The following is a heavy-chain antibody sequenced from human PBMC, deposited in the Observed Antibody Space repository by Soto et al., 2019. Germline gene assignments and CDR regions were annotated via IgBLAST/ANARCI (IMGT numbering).Heavy chain of an antibody. Sequence: PGESLKISCKVSGYIFTSYWISWVRQMPGKGLEWMGRIDPTDSYTDYSPSFQGHVTISVDKSINTAYLQWSSLKASDSAMYYCARSRTIFGPQSNYGMDVWGQGTTVTVSS. V-gene: IGHV5-10-1*01. D-gene: IGHD3-3*01. CDR3: ARSRTIFGPQSNYGMDV. J-gene: IGHJ6*02. CDR2: IDPTDSYT. CDR1: GYIFTSYW.